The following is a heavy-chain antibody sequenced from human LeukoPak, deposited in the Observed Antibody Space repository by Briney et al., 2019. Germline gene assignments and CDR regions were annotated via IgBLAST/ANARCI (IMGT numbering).Heavy chain of an antibody. CDR1: GFTFSSYW. V-gene: IGHV3-7*01. CDR3: AREFRGLDL. Sequence: PGGSLRLSCAASGFTFSSYWMSWVRQAPGKGLEWVANIKKDGSEKYYVDSVKGRFAISRDSSKNTLYLQMSSLRVEDTAVYYCAREFRGLDLWGQGTLVTVSS. J-gene: IGHJ5*02. CDR2: IKKDGSEK. D-gene: IGHD3-10*01.